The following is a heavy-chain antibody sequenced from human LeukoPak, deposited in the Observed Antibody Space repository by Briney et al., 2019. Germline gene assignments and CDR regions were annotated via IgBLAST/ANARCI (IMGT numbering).Heavy chain of an antibody. D-gene: IGHD6-19*01. J-gene: IGHJ4*02. CDR1: GYTFTDHY. CDR2: INPNSGGT. CDR3: ASGYSSGWSGDY. Sequence: ASVKVSCKASGYTFTDHYLHWVRQAPGQGLEWMGWINPNSGGTNYLQKFQGRVTMTGDTSVSTAYMELTRLRSDDTAVYYCASGYSSGWSGDYWGQGTLVTVSS. V-gene: IGHV1-2*02.